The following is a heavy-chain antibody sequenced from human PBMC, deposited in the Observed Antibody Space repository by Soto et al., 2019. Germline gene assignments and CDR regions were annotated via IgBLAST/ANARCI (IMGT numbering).Heavy chain of an antibody. J-gene: IGHJ4*02. CDR2: ISFDGKTK. D-gene: IGHD3-22*01. CDR3: AKERDLYFDSSSPFDY. V-gene: IGHV3-30*18. Sequence: QVQLVESGGGVVQPGRSLRLSCAASGFTFNNYAMHWVRQAPGKGLEWVAVISFDGKTKYYTDAVKGQFTISRDKSTNTLYLQMNSLSAEDTAVYYCAKERDLYFDSSSPFDYWGQGTLVTVSS. CDR1: GFTFNNYA.